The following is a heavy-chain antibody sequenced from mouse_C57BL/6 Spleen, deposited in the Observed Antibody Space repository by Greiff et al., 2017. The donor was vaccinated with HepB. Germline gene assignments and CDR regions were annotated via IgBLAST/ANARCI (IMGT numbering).Heavy chain of an antibody. CDR1: GYSITSGYV. CDR3: ARDGYHGFDY. J-gene: IGHJ2*01. CDR2: ISYSGST. V-gene: IGHV3-1*01. D-gene: IGHD2-2*01. Sequence: VQLKESGPGMVKPSQSLSLTCTVTGYSITSGYVWHWIRHFPGNKLEWMGYISYSGSTNYNPSLKSRISITHDTSKNHFFLKLNSVTTEDTATYYCARDGYHGFDYWGQGTTLTVSS.